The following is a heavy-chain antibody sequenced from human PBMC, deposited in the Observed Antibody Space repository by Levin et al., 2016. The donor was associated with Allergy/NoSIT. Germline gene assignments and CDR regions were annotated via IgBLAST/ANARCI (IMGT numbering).Heavy chain of an antibody. Sequence: GESLKISCQGSGYRFATYWIGWVRQMPGKGLEWMGVIWPDDSDTRYSPSFQGHVTMSADKSTSTAYLQWTSLKASDTAMYYCATCRGPFCSGGPHFDYWGQGTLVTVSS. CDR1: GYRFATYW. D-gene: IGHD2-15*01. V-gene: IGHV5-51*01. CDR2: IWPDDSDT. J-gene: IGHJ4*02. CDR3: ATCRGPFCSGGPHFDY.